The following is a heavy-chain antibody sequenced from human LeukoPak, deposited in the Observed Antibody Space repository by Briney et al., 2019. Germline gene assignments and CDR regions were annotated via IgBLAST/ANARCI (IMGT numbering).Heavy chain of an antibody. CDR2: IIPIFGTA. V-gene: IGHV1-69*13. CDR3: ARDTLPYYYDSSGYS. Sequence: SVKVSCKASGGTFSSYAISWVRQAPGQGLEWMGGIIPIFGTANYAQKFQGRVTITADESSSTAYMELSSLRSEDTAVYYCARDTLPYYYDSSGYSWGQGTLVTVSS. CDR1: GGTFSSYA. J-gene: IGHJ4*02. D-gene: IGHD3-22*01.